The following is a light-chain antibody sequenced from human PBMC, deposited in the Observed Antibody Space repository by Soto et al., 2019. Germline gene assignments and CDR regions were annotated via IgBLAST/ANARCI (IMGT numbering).Light chain of an antibody. CDR2: GVS. CDR1: SSDVGGYTY. CDR3: SSYTTSNTRQIV. Sequence: LTQPASVSGSPGQAITISCTGTSSDVGGYTYVSWYQQHPGKAPKFIIYGVSNRPSGVSNRFSGSKSGNTASLTISGLQAEDEADYYCSSYTTSNTRQIVFGTGTKVTVL. V-gene: IGLV2-14*01. J-gene: IGLJ1*01.